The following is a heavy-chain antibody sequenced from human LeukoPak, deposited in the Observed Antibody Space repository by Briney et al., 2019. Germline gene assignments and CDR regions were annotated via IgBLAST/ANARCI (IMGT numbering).Heavy chain of an antibody. CDR3: ARDARLGQLAVDWFDP. CDR1: GGSISSYY. CDR2: IYTSGST. V-gene: IGHV4-4*07. J-gene: IGHJ5*02. Sequence: PSETLSLTCTVSGGSISSYYWSWIRQPAGKGLELIGRIYTSGSTNYNPSLKSRVTMSVDTSKNQFSLKLSSVTAADTAVYYCARDARLGQLAVDWFDPWGQGTLVTVSS. D-gene: IGHD6-6*01.